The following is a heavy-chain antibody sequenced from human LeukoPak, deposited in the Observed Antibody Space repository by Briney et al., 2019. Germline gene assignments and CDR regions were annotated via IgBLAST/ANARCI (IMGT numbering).Heavy chain of an antibody. CDR2: ISGGTTST. Sequence: PGGSLRLSCAASGFTFSSYAMCWVRQPPGKGLEWVSVISGGTTSTYYADSVKGRFTISRDNSKNILYLQMNSLRAEDTAVYYCATHRGYSYGTAEDFDYWGQGTLVTVSS. V-gene: IGHV3-23*01. CDR1: GFTFSSYA. J-gene: IGHJ4*02. D-gene: IGHD5-18*01. CDR3: ATHRGYSYGTAEDFDY.